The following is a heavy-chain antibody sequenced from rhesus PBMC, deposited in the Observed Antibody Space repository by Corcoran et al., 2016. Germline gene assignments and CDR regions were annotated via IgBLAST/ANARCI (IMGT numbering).Heavy chain of an antibody. D-gene: IGHD1-44*01. Sequence: QVQLVQSGAEVKKPGSSVKGSCKATGHSFTDYYMHWVRQAPRQGLEWMGWINPQNGNTKYAQKFQGRVTMTRDKSTSTACMELSSLRSEDTAVYYCASSNYRVANWGQGVLVTVSS. CDR2: INPQNGNT. CDR1: GHSFTDYY. J-gene: IGHJ4*01. CDR3: ASSNYRVAN. V-gene: IGHV1S2*01.